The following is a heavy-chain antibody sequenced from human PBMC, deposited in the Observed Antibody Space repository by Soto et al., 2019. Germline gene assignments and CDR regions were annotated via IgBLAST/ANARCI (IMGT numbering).Heavy chain of an antibody. D-gene: IGHD5-18*01. V-gene: IGHV4-30-4*01. CDR2: IYDSGIT. Sequence: PSETLSLTCTVSGGSVGSGEYYYSWIRQPPGKGLEWIGYIYDSGITNYTPSLKGRVTMSLDRSNNQVSLKPSSVTAADTAVYFCARDVAHGYTENVWGQGTMVTVSS. CDR1: GGSVGSGEYY. J-gene: IGHJ3*01. CDR3: ARDVAHGYTENV.